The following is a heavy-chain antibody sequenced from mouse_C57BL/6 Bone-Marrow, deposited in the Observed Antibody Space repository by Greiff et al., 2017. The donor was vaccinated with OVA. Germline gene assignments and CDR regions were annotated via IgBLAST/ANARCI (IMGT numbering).Heavy chain of an antibody. CDR1: GFSLTSYG. J-gene: IGHJ1*03. CDR2: IWSGGGT. V-gene: IGHV2-4*01. D-gene: IGHD1-1*01. CDR3: AKTGFITTVVATLDWYFDV. Sequence: QVQLQQSGPGLVQPSQSLSITCTVSGFSLTSYGVHWVRQPPGKGLEWLGVIWSGGGTDYNAAFISRLGISKDNSKSQFFFKMNSLQADDTAIYYCAKTGFITTVVATLDWYFDVWGTGTTVTVSS.